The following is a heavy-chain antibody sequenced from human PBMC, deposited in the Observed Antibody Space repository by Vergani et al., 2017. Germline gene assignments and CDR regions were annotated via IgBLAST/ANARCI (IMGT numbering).Heavy chain of an antibody. CDR2: ISGSGGST. J-gene: IGHJ4*02. D-gene: IGHD3-22*01. CDR3: ARDLHSRPYYYDSSGYYMGTDY. Sequence: EVQLLESGGGLVQPGGSLRLSCAASGFTFSSYAMSWVRQAPGKGLEWVSAISGSGGSTYYADSVQGRFTISRDNSKNPLYLQMNSLRAEDTAVYYCARDLHSRPYYYDSSGYYMGTDYWGQGTLVTVSS. CDR1: GFTFSSYA. V-gene: IGHV3-23*01.